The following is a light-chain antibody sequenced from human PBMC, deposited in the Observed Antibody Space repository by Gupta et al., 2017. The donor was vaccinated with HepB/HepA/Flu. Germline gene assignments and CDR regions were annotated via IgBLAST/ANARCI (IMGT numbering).Light chain of an antibody. Sequence: QTVVTQEPSLTVSPGVTVTLTCASSTGAVTSGYYPNWFQQKPGQAPRALMYSTSNKHSWNPARVSGSLLGGKAALTLSGVQPEDEAEYYCLLYLGGAQLVFGGGTKLTVL. J-gene: IGLJ3*02. V-gene: IGLV7-43*01. CDR1: TGAVTSGYY. CDR3: LLYLGGAQLV. CDR2: STS.